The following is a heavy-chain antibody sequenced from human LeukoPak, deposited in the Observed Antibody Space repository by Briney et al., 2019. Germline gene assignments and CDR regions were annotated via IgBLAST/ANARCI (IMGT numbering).Heavy chain of an antibody. CDR3: ARAGPWLLDY. CDR1: GGSFSGYY. D-gene: IGHD5-18*01. CDR2: INHSGGT. V-gene: IGHV4-34*01. Sequence: SETLSLTCAVYGGSFSGYYWSWIRQPPGKGLEWIGEINHSGGTNYNPSLKSRVTISVDTSKNQFSLKLSSVTAADTAVYYCARAGPWLLDYWGQGTLVTVSS. J-gene: IGHJ4*02.